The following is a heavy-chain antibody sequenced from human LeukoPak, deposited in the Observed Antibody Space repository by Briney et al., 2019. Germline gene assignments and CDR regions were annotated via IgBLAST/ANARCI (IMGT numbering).Heavy chain of an antibody. CDR1: GFTFSTYA. CDR2: ISGSGSST. J-gene: IGHJ4*02. CDR3: TKRTASGRPEYVDY. Sequence: SGGSLRLSCAASGFTFSTYAMHWVRQAPGRGLEWVSGISGSGSSTYFADSVKGRFAISRDNSKNTVFLQMNSLRAEDTAVYFCTKRTASGRPEYVDYWGQGTLVTVSS. V-gene: IGHV3-23*01. D-gene: IGHD3-10*01.